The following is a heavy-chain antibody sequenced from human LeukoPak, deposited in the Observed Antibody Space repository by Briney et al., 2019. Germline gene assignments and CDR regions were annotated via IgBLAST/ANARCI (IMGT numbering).Heavy chain of an antibody. D-gene: IGHD2-15*01. Sequence: SETLSLTCAVYGGSFSGYYWSWIRQPPGKGLEWIGEINHSGSTNYNPSIKSRVTISVDTSKKQFSLKLSSVTAADTAVYYCASRGYCSGGSCYYFDYWGQGTLVTVSS. V-gene: IGHV4-34*01. CDR1: GGSFSGYY. CDR3: ASRGYCSGGSCYYFDY. CDR2: INHSGST. J-gene: IGHJ4*02.